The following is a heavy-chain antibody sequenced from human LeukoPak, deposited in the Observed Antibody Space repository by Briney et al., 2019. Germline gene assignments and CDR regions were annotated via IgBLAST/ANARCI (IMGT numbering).Heavy chain of an antibody. D-gene: IGHD5-24*01. J-gene: IGHJ4*02. Sequence: GGSLRLSCAASGFTFSRYWMTWLRQALRKGLEWVANIKEDGSEKYYVDSVKGRFTISRDNSKNSLYLQMSRLRAEDSAIYYCARDRDVYHTGVDYWGQGTLVTVSS. CDR3: ARDRDVYHTGVDY. CDR1: GFTFSRYW. V-gene: IGHV3-7*01. CDR2: IKEDGSEK.